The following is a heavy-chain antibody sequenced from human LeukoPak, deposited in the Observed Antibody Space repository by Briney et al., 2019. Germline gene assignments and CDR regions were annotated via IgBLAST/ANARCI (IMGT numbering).Heavy chain of an antibody. CDR1: GGSFSGYY. V-gene: IGHV4-34*01. J-gene: IGHJ5*02. Sequence: SETLSLTCAVHGGSFSGYYWSWIRQPPGKGLEWIGEINHSGSTNYNPSLKSRVNISVDTSKNQFSLKLSSVTAADTAVYYCARVGDTHWFDPWGQGTLVTVSS. D-gene: IGHD3-16*01. CDR3: ARVGDTHWFDP. CDR2: INHSGST.